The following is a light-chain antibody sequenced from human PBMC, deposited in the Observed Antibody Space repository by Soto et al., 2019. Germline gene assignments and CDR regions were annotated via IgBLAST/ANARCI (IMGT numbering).Light chain of an antibody. CDR3: QQYNSYPWT. CDR1: QSISSW. CDR2: KAS. J-gene: IGKJ1*01. V-gene: IGKV1-5*03. Sequence: DIQMTQSPSTLSASVGDRVTITCRASQSISSWLAWYQHKPGKAPKLLIYKASSLESGVPSRFSGSGSGTEFTLTISSLQPDDFAAYYGQQYNSYPWTFGQGTKVEIK.